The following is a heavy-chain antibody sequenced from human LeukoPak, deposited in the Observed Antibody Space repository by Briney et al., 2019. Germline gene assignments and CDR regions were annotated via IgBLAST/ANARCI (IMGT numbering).Heavy chain of an antibody. J-gene: IGHJ3*02. Sequence: PGGPLRLSCAASGFTFSSYWMSWVRQAPGKGLEWVANIKQDGSEKYYVDSVKGRFTISRDNAKNSLYLQMNSLRAEDTAVYYCARTYDFGIGPPGDAFDNWGQGTLVTVFS. CDR1: GFTFSSYW. CDR3: ARTYDFGIGPPGDAFDN. D-gene: IGHD3-3*01. V-gene: IGHV3-7*01. CDR2: IKQDGSEK.